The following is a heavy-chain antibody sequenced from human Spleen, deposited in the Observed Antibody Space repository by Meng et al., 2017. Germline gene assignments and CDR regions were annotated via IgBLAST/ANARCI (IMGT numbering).Heavy chain of an antibody. CDR2: IYTSGST. D-gene: IGHD2-15*01. Sequence: SETLSLTCAVSGYSISSGYYWSWIRQPAGKGLEWIGRIYTSGSTNYNPSLKSRVTISVDTSKNQFSLKLSSVTAADTAVYYCARERRLGYCSGGSCSLIDYWGQGTLVTVSS. CDR3: ARERRLGYCSGGSCSLIDY. V-gene: IGHV4-61*02. J-gene: IGHJ4*02. CDR1: GYSISSGYY.